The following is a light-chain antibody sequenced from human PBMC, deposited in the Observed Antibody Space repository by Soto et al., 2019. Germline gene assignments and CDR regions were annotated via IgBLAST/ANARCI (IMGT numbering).Light chain of an antibody. J-gene: IGLJ3*02. CDR3: LSFNRSLTAWV. V-gene: IGLV1-40*01. CDR2: GNT. CDR1: SSNIGAGYD. Sequence: QSVLTQPPSVSGAPGQRVTISCTGSSSNIGAGYDVHWYQQLPGTAPTLLISGNTDRPSGVPDRFSGSKSGTSASLAITGLQTEDEADYYCLSFNRSLTAWVFGGGTKLTVL.